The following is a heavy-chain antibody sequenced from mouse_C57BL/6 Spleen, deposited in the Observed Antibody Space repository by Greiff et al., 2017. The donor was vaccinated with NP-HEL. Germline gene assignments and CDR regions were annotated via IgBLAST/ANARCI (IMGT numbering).Heavy chain of an antibody. CDR3: ARDRDYYGSSDYFDY. V-gene: IGHV1-82*01. D-gene: IGHD1-1*01. CDR1: GYAFSSSW. J-gene: IGHJ2*01. Sequence: QVQLKESGPELVKPGASVKISCKASGYAFSSSWMNWVKQRPGKGLEWIGRIYPGDGDTNYNGKFKGKATLTADKSSSTAYMQLSSLTSEDSAVYFCARDRDYYGSSDYFDYWGQGTTLTVSS. CDR2: IYPGDGDT.